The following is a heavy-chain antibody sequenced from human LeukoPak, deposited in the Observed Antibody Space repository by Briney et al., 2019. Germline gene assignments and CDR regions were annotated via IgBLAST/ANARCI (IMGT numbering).Heavy chain of an antibody. D-gene: IGHD3-3*01. CDR3: ARDDFSPTKTGYYYYGMDV. V-gene: IGHV1-69*13. CDR1: GGTFSSYA. J-gene: IGHJ6*02. CDR2: IIPIFGTA. Sequence: GASVKVSCKASGGTFSSYAISWVRQAPGQGLEWMGGIIPIFGTANYAQKFQGRVTITADESTSTAYMELSSLRSEDTAVYYCARDDFSPTKTGYYYYGMDVWGQGTTVTVSS.